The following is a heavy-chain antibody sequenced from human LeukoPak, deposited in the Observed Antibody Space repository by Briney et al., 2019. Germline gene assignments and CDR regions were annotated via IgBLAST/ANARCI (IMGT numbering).Heavy chain of an antibody. CDR3: AKADYGDYGGYFDY. D-gene: IGHD4-17*01. V-gene: IGHV3-30*02. Sequence: GGSLRLSCAASGFTFSSYGMHWVRQAPGKGLEWVAFIRYDGSNKYYADSVKGRFTISRDNSKNTLYLQMNSLRAEDTAVYYCAKADYGDYGGYFDYWGQGTLVTVSS. J-gene: IGHJ4*02. CDR1: GFTFSSYG. CDR2: IRYDGSNK.